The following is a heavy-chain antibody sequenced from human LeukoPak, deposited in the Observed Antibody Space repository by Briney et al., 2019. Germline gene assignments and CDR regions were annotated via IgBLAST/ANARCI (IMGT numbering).Heavy chain of an antibody. J-gene: IGHJ5*02. D-gene: IGHD4-17*01. Sequence: SVKVSCKTSGGTFNNSAISWVRQAPGQGLEWLGGIMPLFGTAGYAQKFQGRVTITKDESSRTVYLELTSLTSDDTAVYYCARDVHGDYGSGWFDPWGQGTLVSVSS. CDR1: GGTFNNSA. CDR3: ARDVHGDYGSGWFDP. V-gene: IGHV1-69*05. CDR2: IMPLFGTA.